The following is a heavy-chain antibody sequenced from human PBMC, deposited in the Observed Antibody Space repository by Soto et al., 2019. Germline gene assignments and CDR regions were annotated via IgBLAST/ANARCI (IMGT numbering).Heavy chain of an antibody. D-gene: IGHD2-2*01. CDR3: ARPCSRNRGYYGMDV. J-gene: IGHJ6*02. CDR1: GYTFTGYY. Sequence: QVQLVQSGAEVKKPGASVKVSCKASGYTFTGYYMHWVRQAPGQGLEWMGWINPNSGGTNYAQKFQGRVTMTRDTSISTAYMELSRLRSDDTAVYYCARPCSRNRGYYGMDVWGQGTTVTVSS. CDR2: INPNSGGT. V-gene: IGHV1-2*02.